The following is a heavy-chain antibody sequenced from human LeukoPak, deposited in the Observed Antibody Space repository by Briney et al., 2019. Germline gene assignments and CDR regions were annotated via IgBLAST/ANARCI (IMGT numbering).Heavy chain of an antibody. CDR2: ISGSGGST. Sequence: GGSLRLSCAASGFTFSNYGMSWVRQAPGKGLEWVSGISGSGGSTYYADSVKGRFTISRDNSKNTLYLQMNSLRAEDTAVYYCATQSGPGSTFDYWGQGTLVTVSS. J-gene: IGHJ4*02. CDR1: GFTFSNYG. CDR3: ATQSGPGSTFDY. V-gene: IGHV3-23*01. D-gene: IGHD5-12*01.